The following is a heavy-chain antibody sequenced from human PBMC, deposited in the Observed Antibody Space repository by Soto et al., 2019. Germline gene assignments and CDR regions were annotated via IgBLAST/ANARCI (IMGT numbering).Heavy chain of an antibody. J-gene: IGHJ6*02. CDR2: IIPIFGTS. D-gene: IGHD2-15*01. Sequence: QVQLGQSGAEVKKPGSSVKVSCKASGGTFSSYAISWVRQAPGQGLAWMGGIIPIFGTSNYAQKVQGRVRITADASQSTVYMELSSRRSEETAVYYFARDGWMNMVVAPFYYYYGMDVWVRGTTVTVSS. CDR1: GGTFSSYA. CDR3: ARDGWMNMVVAPFYYYYGMDV. V-gene: IGHV1-69*01.